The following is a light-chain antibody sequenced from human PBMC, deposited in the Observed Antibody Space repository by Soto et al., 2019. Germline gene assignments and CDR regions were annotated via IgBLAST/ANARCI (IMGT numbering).Light chain of an antibody. J-gene: IGLJ2*01. CDR3: QSYDSSLSVV. V-gene: IGLV1-40*01. Sequence: QAVVTQPPSLSGAPGQRVTISCTGSSSNIGAGYDVHWYQQLPGTAPKLLIDGNSNRPSGVPDRCSGSKSGTSASLAITGLQAEDEADYYCQSYDSSLSVVFGGGTQLTVL. CDR1: SSNIGAGYD. CDR2: GNS.